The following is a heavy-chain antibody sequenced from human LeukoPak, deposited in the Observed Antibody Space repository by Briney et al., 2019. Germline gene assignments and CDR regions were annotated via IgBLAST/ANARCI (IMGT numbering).Heavy chain of an antibody. CDR2: INPNSGGT. Sequence: ASVKVSCKASGYTFTGYYMHWVRQAPGQALEWMGWINPNSGGTNYAQKFQGRVTMTRDTSISTAYMELSRLRSDDTAVYYCARDRGARVYYYMDVWGKGTTVTISS. J-gene: IGHJ6*03. D-gene: IGHD1-26*01. V-gene: IGHV1-2*02. CDR3: ARDRGARVYYYMDV. CDR1: GYTFTGYY.